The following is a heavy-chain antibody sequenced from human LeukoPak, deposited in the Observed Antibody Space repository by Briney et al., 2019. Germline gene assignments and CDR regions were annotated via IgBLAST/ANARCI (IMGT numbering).Heavy chain of an antibody. CDR3: ATSSHGAAAGTERPRYYYYYGMDV. J-gene: IGHJ6*02. CDR2: INPSGGST. D-gene: IGHD6-13*01. Sequence: ASAKVSCKASGYTFTSYYMHWVRQAPGQGLEWMGIINPSGGSTSYAQKLQGRVTMTTDTSTSTAYMELRSLRSDDTAVYYCATSSHGAAAGTERPRYYYYYGMDVWGQGTTVTVSS. CDR1: GYTFTSYY. V-gene: IGHV1-46*01.